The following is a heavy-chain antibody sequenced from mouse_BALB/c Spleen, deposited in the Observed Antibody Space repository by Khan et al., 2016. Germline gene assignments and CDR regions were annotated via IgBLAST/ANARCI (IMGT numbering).Heavy chain of an antibody. CDR3: ARRGYYYAMDY. D-gene: IGHD2-2*01. J-gene: IGHJ4*01. CDR2: ISYSGST. CDR1: GYSITSDYA. V-gene: IGHV3-2*02. Sequence: EVKLEESGPGLVKPSQSLSLTCTVTGYSITSDYAWNWIRQFPGNKLEWMGYISYSGSTSYKPSLKSRISITRDTSKNQFFLQLNSVTTEDTATYYCARRGYYYAMDYWGQGTSVTVSS.